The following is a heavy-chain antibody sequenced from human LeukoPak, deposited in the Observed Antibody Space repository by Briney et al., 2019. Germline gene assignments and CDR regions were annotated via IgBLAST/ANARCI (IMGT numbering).Heavy chain of an antibody. CDR1: GFTFSSHW. Sequence: GGSLSSSSASAGFTFSSHWTLWVRQAPGKGLVWVSRINSDGSSTSYADSVKGRFTISRDNAKNTLYLQMNSLRAEDTAVYYCASDYYYYYIEVWWKKTTVTVSS. CDR3: ASDYYYYYIEV. J-gene: IGHJ6*03. CDR2: INSDGSST. V-gene: IGHV3-74*01.